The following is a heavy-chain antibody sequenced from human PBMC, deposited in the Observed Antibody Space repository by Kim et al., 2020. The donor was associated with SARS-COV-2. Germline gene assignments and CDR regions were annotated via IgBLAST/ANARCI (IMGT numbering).Heavy chain of an antibody. J-gene: IGHJ6*02. V-gene: IGHV1-2*02. Sequence: QKFQGRVTMTRDTSISTAYMELSRLRSDDTAVYYCARVTVTTFLYYGMDVWGQGTTVTVSS. CDR3: ARVTVTTFLYYGMDV. D-gene: IGHD4-17*01.